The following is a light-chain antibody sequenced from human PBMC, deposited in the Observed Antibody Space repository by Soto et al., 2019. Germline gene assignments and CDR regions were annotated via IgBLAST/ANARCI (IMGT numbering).Light chain of an antibody. Sequence: DIQMTQSPSTLSASVGDRVTITCRASQSISSWLAWYQQKPGKAPKLLIYKASSLESGVPSRFSGSGSGTEFTLTISSLQPDDFAPYYCQQYNSYSQYTFGQGTKLEIK. CDR3: QQYNSYSQYT. CDR1: QSISSW. J-gene: IGKJ2*01. CDR2: KAS. V-gene: IGKV1-5*03.